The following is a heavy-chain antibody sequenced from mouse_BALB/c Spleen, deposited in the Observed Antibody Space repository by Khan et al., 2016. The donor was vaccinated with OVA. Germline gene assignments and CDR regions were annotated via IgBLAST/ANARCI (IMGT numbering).Heavy chain of an antibody. CDR2: IDPANGKT. D-gene: IGHD1-2*01. Sequence: VQLQQPGAEFVKPGASVKLSCTASGFNIKDTYIHWVKQRPEQGLEWIGRIDPANGKTNYDPKFQGKATLTADTSSNTAFLHLSSLTSEDTVVXFCAHSLLLYAMDYWGQGTSVTVSS. CDR1: GFNIKDTY. J-gene: IGHJ4*01. V-gene: IGHV14-3*02. CDR3: AHSLLLYAMDY.